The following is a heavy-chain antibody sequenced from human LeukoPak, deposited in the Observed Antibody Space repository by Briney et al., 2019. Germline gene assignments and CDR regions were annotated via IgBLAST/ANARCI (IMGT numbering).Heavy chain of an antibody. V-gene: IGHV4-39*07. D-gene: IGHD2-15*01. J-gene: IGHJ4*02. CDR1: GGSISSSNYY. Sequence: SETLSLTCTVSGGSISSSNYYWGWIRQPPGKGLEWIGIIYFTGSTYYSPSLKRRLTISLDTSNNQFFLNLTPVTAADTAVYYCAREIIAESRYFDYWGQGTLATVSS. CDR2: IYFTGST. CDR3: AREIIAESRYFDY.